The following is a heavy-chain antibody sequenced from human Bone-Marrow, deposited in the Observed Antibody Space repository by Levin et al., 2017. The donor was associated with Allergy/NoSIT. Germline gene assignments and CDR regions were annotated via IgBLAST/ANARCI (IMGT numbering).Heavy chain of an antibody. CDR2: IYPGDSTT. V-gene: IGHV5-51*01. D-gene: IGHD1-1*01. Sequence: GESLKISCKGSGYSFTNYWIGWVRQLPGKGLESMGIIYPGDSTTTHGPSFQGQFIMSVDKSVSTAYLEWSSLEASDTAMYYCARRQPGIGDAFDIWGHGTMVTVSS. J-gene: IGHJ3*02. CDR3: ARRQPGIGDAFDI. CDR1: GYSFTNYW.